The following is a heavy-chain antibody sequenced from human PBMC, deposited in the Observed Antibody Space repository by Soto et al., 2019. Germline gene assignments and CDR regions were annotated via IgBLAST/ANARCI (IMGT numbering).Heavy chain of an antibody. D-gene: IGHD6-19*01. CDR1: GGSFSGYI. CDR3: ATSSGWYYFAY. J-gene: IGHJ4*02. CDR2: INDSGST. V-gene: IGHV4-34*01. Sequence: SETLSLTCAVHGGSFSGYIWTWIRQPPGRGLQWIGQINDSGSTYYNPSLKSRVIISMHTSNDQFSLEMTSVTAADTAMYYCATSSGWYYFAYWGQGTLVTVSS.